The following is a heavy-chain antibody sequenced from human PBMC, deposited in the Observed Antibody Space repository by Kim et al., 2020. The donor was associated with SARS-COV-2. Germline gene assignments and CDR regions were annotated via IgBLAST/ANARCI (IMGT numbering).Heavy chain of an antibody. CDR3: ARGSRYFDY. J-gene: IGHJ4*02. CDR1: GGSFSGYY. CDR2: INHSGST. Sequence: SETLSLTCAVYGGSFSGYYWSWIRQPPGKGLEWIGEINHSGSTNYNPSLKSRVTISVDTSKNQFSLKLSSVTAADTAVYYCARGSRYFDYWGQGTLVTVSS. V-gene: IGHV4-34*01.